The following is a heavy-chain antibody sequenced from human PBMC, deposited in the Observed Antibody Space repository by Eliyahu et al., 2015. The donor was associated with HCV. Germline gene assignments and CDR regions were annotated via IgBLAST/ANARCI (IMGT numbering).Heavy chain of an antibody. CDR3: ARPSADNSGISKPFDY. CDR1: GGXFXTCA. Sequence: QVQLVQSGAEVKKPGSSVKVSCKASGGXFXTCAFSXVRQAPGQGLEWXGGITPXFGTANYAQKFQGRVTITADESTSTAYMELSSLRSEDTAVYYCARPSADNSGISKPFDYWGQGTLVTVSS. J-gene: IGHJ4*02. V-gene: IGHV1-69*01. D-gene: IGHD6-19*01. CDR2: ITPXFGTA.